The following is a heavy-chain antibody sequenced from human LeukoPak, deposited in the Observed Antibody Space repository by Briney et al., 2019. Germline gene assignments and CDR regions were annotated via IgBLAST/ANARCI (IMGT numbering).Heavy chain of an antibody. D-gene: IGHD6-13*01. V-gene: IGHV4-61*02. J-gene: IGHJ5*02. CDR3: ARDLYSSSKWFDP. Sequence: PSETLSLTCTVSGGSISSGNYYWSWIRQPAGKGLEWIGRIYTSGSTNYNPSLKSRVTISVDTSKNQFSLKLSSVTAADTAVYYCARDLYSSSKWFDPWGQGTLVTVSS. CDR1: GGSISSGNYY. CDR2: IYTSGST.